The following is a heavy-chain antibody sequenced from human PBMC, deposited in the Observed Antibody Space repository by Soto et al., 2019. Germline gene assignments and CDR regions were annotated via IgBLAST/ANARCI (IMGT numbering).Heavy chain of an antibody. CDR2: IIPIFGTA. Sequence: QVQLVQSGAEVKKPGSSVKVSCKASGGTFSSYAISWVRQAPGQGLEWMGGIIPIFGTANYAQKFQGRVTITADESTSTAYMELSSLRSEDTAMYYCARDYVVAARRPNGMDVWGQGTTVTVSS. CDR1: GGTFSSYA. V-gene: IGHV1-69*12. D-gene: IGHD6-6*01. J-gene: IGHJ6*02. CDR3: ARDYVVAARRPNGMDV.